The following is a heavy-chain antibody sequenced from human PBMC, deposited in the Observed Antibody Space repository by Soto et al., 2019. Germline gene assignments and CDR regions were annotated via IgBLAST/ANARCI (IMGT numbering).Heavy chain of an antibody. V-gene: IGHV4-31*02. Sequence: PSETLSLTCTVSGVSISSYYWSWIRQHPGKGLEWIGYISHSGSTYYNPSLKSRVIISVDTSKNQFSLSLTSVTAADTAVYYCAREYTYGSNFFDCWGQGALVTVSS. CDR3: AREYTYGSNFFDC. CDR2: ISHSGST. J-gene: IGHJ4*02. CDR1: GVSISSYY. D-gene: IGHD5-18*01.